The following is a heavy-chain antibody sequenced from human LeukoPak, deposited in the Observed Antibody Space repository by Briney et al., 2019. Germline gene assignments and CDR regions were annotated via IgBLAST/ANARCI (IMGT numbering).Heavy chain of an antibody. CDR2: INHSGST. J-gene: IGHJ3*02. V-gene: IGHV4-34*01. Sequence: SETLSLTCTVSGGSISSYYWSWIRQPPGKGLEWIGEINHSGSTNYNPSLKSRVTISVDTSKNQFSLKLSSVTAADTAVYYCARAPVTTNAFDIWGQGTMVTVSS. D-gene: IGHD4-17*01. CDR1: GGSISSYY. CDR3: ARAPVTTNAFDI.